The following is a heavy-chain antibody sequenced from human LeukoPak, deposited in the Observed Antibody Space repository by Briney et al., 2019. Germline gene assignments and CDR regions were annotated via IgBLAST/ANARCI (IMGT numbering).Heavy chain of an antibody. CDR1: GFIVSSNY. D-gene: IGHD1-26*01. CDR2: INNVRSHI. V-gene: IGHV3-21*06. CDR3: ARDPTYYLRYGYFDS. J-gene: IGHJ4*02. Sequence: GGSLRLSCAASGFIVSSNYMSWVRQAPGKGLEWVSSINNVRSHIYYADSVWGRCTISRDNANNILYLQINSLRAEDTAVYYCARDPTYYLRYGYFDSWGQGTLVTVSS.